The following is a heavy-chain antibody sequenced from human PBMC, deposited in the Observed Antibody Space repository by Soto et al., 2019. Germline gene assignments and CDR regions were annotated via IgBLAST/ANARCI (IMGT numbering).Heavy chain of an antibody. CDR1: GFAFSSYG. D-gene: IGHD6-6*01. V-gene: IGHV3-33*01. CDR2: IWYDGSNK. CDR3: ARSPPGVAGRYYCDF. J-gene: IGHJ4*02. Sequence: QVQLVESGGGVVQPGRSLRLSCAASGFAFSSYGMHWVRQTPGKGLEWVALIWYDGSNKYYADSVKGRFTISRDNSKNTLYLQMHSVRAEDTAVYFCARSPPGVAGRYYCDFWGQGTLVTVSS.